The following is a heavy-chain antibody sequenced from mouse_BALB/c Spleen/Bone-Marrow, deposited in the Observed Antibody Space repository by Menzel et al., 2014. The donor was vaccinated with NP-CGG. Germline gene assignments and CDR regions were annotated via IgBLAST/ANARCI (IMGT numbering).Heavy chain of an antibody. J-gene: IGHJ2*01. CDR1: GYSFTGYT. V-gene: IGHV1-37*01. Sequence: EVKLVESGPELVKPGASMKISCKASGYSFTGYTMNWVKQSHGKNLEWIGLINPYNGDTSYNQKFKGKATLTVDKSSSTAYMELLSLTSEDSAVYYCARSDYRYDYFDYWGQGTLSQSPQ. D-gene: IGHD2-14*01. CDR2: INPYNGDT. CDR3: ARSDYRYDYFDY.